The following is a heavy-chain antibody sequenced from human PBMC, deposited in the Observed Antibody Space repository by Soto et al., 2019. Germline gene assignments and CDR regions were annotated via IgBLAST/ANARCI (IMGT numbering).Heavy chain of an antibody. CDR1: GGSISSYY. Sequence: SETLSLTCTVSGGSISSYYWSWIRQPPGKGLEWIGYIYYSGSTNYNPPLKSRVTISVDTSKNQSSLKLSSVTAADTAVYYCARDQGDGYNYYYGMDVWGQGTTVTVSS. CDR3: ARDQGDGYNYYYGMDV. J-gene: IGHJ6*02. CDR2: IYYSGST. D-gene: IGHD1-26*01. V-gene: IGHV4-59*01.